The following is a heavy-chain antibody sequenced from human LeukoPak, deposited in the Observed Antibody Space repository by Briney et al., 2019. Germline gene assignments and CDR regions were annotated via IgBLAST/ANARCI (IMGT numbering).Heavy chain of an antibody. V-gene: IGHV3-7*01. D-gene: IGHD3-3*01. CDR1: GFTFSSYW. Sequence: GGSLRLSCAASGFTFSSYWMSWVRQAPGKGLEWVANIKQDGSEKYYVDSVKGRFTISRDNAKNSLYLQMNSLRAEDTAVYYCARISRIFGVVIVKLFDYWGQGTLVTVSS. J-gene: IGHJ4*02. CDR3: ARISRIFGVVIVKLFDY. CDR2: IKQDGSEK.